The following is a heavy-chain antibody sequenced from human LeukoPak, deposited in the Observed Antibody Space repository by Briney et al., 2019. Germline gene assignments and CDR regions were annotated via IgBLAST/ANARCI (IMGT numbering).Heavy chain of an antibody. D-gene: IGHD4-17*01. V-gene: IGHV1-2*02. CDR1: GYTFTGYY. CDR3: ARYYGDYVEYYYYYGMDV. Sequence: ASVKVSCKASGYTFTGYYMHWVRQAPGQGLEWMGWINPNSGGTNYAQKFQGRVTMTRDTSISTAYMELSRLRSDDTAVYYCARYYGDYVEYYYYYGMDVWGQGATVTVSS. CDR2: INPNSGGT. J-gene: IGHJ6*02.